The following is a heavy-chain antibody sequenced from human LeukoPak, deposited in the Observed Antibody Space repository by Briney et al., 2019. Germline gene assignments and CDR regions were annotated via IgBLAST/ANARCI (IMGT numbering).Heavy chain of an antibody. Sequence: PSETLSLTCTVSGGSISSSSYYWGWIRQPPGKGLEWIGSIYYSGSTYYNPSLKSRVTISVDTSKNQFSLKLSSVTAADTAVYYCARHHYGSGSSIDYWGQETLVTVSS. CDR1: GGSISSSSYY. CDR2: IYYSGST. J-gene: IGHJ4*02. V-gene: IGHV4-39*01. D-gene: IGHD3-10*01. CDR3: ARHHYGSGSSIDY.